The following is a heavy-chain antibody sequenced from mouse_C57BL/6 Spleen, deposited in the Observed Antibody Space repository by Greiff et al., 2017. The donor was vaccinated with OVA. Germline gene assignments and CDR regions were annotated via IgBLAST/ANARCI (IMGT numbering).Heavy chain of an antibody. CDR3: ARRTVVGADY. V-gene: IGHV1-69*01. CDR2: IDPSDSYT. J-gene: IGHJ2*01. D-gene: IGHD1-1*01. CDR1: GYTFTSYW. Sequence: VQLQQPGAELVMPGASVKLSCKASGYTFTSYWMHWVKQRPGQGLEWIGEIDPSDSYTNYNQKFKGKSTLTVDKSSSTAYMQLSSLTSEDSAVYYCARRTVVGADYWGQGTTLTVSS.